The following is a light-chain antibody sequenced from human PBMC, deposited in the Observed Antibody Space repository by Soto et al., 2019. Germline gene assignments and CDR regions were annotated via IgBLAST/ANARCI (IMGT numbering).Light chain of an antibody. Sequence: QSVLTQPASVSGSPGQSITISCTGTSSTVGGYNYVSWYQQHPGKAPKLMIYEVGNRPSGVSNRFSGSKSGNTASLTISGLQAEDEADYYCGSYTSSTTYVVFGGGTKLTVL. CDR3: GSYTSSTTYVV. CDR2: EVG. V-gene: IGLV2-14*01. CDR1: SSTVGGYNY. J-gene: IGLJ2*01.